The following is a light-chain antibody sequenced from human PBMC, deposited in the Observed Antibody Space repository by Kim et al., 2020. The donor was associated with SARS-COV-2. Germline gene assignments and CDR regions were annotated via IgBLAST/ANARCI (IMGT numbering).Light chain of an antibody. Sequence: ELTQPPSASGTPGQRVTISCSGSRSNIGRNSVNWYQQFPGTAPKILIYSNDQRSSGVPDRFSGSKSGTAASLAITELRSEDEAEYFCAAWDDSLNVVFGGGTQLTVL. CDR3: AAWDDSLNVV. V-gene: IGLV1-44*01. J-gene: IGLJ2*01. CDR2: SND. CDR1: RSNIGRNS.